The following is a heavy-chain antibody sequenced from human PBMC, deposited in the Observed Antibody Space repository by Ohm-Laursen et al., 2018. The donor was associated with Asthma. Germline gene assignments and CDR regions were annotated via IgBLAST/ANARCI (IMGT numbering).Heavy chain of an antibody. Sequence: ASVKVSCKASGYTFTGYYMHWVRQAPGQGLEWMGRINPNMGGTNYAQKFQGRVTMTRDTSISTAYMELSRLRSDDTAVYSCAVAEGYSCYYGMDVWGQGTTVTVS. CDR3: AVAEGYSCYYGMDV. J-gene: IGHJ6*02. D-gene: IGHD5-12*01. CDR1: GYTFTGYY. CDR2: INPNMGGT. V-gene: IGHV1-2*06.